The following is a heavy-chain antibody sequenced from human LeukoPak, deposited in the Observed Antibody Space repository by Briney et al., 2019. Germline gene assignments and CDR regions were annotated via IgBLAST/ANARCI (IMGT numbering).Heavy chain of an antibody. D-gene: IGHD6-13*01. V-gene: IGHV1-69*05. Sequence: ASVKVSCKASGGTFSSYAISWVRQAPGQGLEWIGGIIPIFGTANYAQKFQGRVTITTDESTSTAYMELSSLRSEDTAVYYCARRIAAPTNWFDPWGQGTLVTVSS. CDR1: GGTFSSYA. J-gene: IGHJ5*02. CDR2: IIPIFGTA. CDR3: ARRIAAPTNWFDP.